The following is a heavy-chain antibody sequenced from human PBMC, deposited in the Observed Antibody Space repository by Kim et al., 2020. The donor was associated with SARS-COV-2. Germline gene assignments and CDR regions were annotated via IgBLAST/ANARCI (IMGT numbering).Heavy chain of an antibody. J-gene: IGHJ5*02. CDR1: GGTFSSYA. V-gene: IGHV1-69*13. CDR2: IIPIFGTA. Sequence: SVKVSCKASGGTFSSYAISWVRQAPGQGLEWMGGIIPIFGTANYAQKFQGRVTITADESTSTAYMELSSLRSEDTAVYYCARDHGDYANWFDPWGQGTLVTVSS. D-gene: IGHD4-17*01. CDR3: ARDHGDYANWFDP.